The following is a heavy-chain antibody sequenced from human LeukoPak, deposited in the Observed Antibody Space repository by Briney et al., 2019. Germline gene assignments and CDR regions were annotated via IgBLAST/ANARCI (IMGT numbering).Heavy chain of an antibody. CDR1: GYSIGNGYF. CDR2: IYYSGST. Sequence: SETLSLTCTASGYSIGNGYFWGWIRQPPGKGLEWIGYIYYSGSTNYNPSLKSRVRTSVDTSKNQFSLKLSSVTAADTAVYYCAREGYYYDSSGYYVPHAFDIWGQGTMVTVSS. CDR3: AREGYYYDSSGYYVPHAFDI. V-gene: IGHV4-38-2*02. J-gene: IGHJ3*02. D-gene: IGHD3-22*01.